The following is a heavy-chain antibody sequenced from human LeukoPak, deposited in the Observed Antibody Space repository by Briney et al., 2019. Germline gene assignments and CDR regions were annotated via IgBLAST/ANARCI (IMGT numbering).Heavy chain of an antibody. D-gene: IGHD3-3*01. CDR2: IYPGDSDT. CDR1: GYNFTSYW. J-gene: IGHJ5*02. V-gene: IGHV5-51*01. Sequence: GESLKISCKGSGYNFTSYWIGWVRQMPGKGLEWMGIIYPGDSDTRYSPSFQGQVTISADKSISTAYLQWSSLKASDTAMYYCARHPHYYDFWSGYYTSNWFDPCGQGTLVTVSS. CDR3: ARHPHYYDFWSGYYTSNWFDP.